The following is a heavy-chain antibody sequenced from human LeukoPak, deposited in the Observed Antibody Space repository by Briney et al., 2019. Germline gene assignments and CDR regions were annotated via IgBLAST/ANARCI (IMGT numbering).Heavy chain of an antibody. Sequence: GESLKISCKGSGYSFTTDWIGWVRQMPGKGLEWIGIIHPSDSDTRYSPSFQGQVTISADKSISTAYLQWSSLKASDTAVYYCARLYGDYPTGPFDYWGQGTLVTVSS. D-gene: IGHD4-17*01. V-gene: IGHV5-51*01. CDR1: GYSFTTDW. J-gene: IGHJ4*02. CDR3: ARLYGDYPTGPFDY. CDR2: IHPSDSDT.